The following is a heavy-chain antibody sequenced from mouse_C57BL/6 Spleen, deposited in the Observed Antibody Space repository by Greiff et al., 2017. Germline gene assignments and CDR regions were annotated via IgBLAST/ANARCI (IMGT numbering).Heavy chain of an antibody. CDR1: GYAFTNYL. J-gene: IGHJ2*01. CDR2: INPGSGGT. V-gene: IGHV1-54*01. D-gene: IGHD1-1*01. Sequence: QVQLQQSGAELVRPGTSVKVSCKASGYAFTNYLIEWVKQRPGQGLEWIGVINPGSGGTNYNEKFKGKATLTADKSSSTAYMQLSSLTSEDSAVYFCARWHYGSSYFDYWGQGTTLTVSS. CDR3: ARWHYGSSYFDY.